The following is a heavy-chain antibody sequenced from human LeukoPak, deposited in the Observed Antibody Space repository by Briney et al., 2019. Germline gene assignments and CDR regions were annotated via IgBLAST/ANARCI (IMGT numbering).Heavy chain of an antibody. J-gene: IGHJ4*02. D-gene: IGHD2-8*02. CDR2: INQDGSEK. CDR3: ARAPSLVAPPY. CDR1: RFTFSIYW. V-gene: IGHV3-7*01. Sequence: GGSLRLSCAASRFTFSIYWMSWVRQAPGKGLEWVANINQDGSEKYYVDSVKGRFIISRDNAKNSLYLQMNSLRAEDTAVYFCARAPSLVAPPYWGQGTLVTVSS.